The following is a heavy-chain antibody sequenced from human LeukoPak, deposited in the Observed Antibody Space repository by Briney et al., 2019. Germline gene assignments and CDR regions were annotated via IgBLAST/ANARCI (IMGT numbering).Heavy chain of an antibody. Sequence: PSETLSLTCTVSGGSISSGGYYWSWIRQHPGKGLEWIGYIYYSGSTYYNPSLKSRVTISVDTSKNQFSLKLSSVTAADTAVYYCARVDYGGNFAFHWGQGTLVTVSS. D-gene: IGHD4-23*01. CDR3: ARVDYGGNFAFH. V-gene: IGHV4-31*03. CDR1: GGSISSGGYY. CDR2: IYYSGST. J-gene: IGHJ4*02.